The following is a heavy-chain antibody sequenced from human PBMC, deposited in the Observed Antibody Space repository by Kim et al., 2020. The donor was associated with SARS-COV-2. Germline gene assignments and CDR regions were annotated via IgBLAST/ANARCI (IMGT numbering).Heavy chain of an antibody. V-gene: IGHV3-30*18. J-gene: IGHJ4*02. Sequence: GGSLRLSCAASGFTFRTFGFHWVRQTPDKGLEWVALISNDGRIKDYADSVKGRFTISRDDSKNTLYLQMNSVRAEDTAVYYCAKDYQSQWLVHFDYWGQGTLVNVSS. CDR1: GFTFRTFG. CDR2: ISNDGRIK. CDR3: AKDYQSQWLVHFDY. D-gene: IGHD6-19*01.